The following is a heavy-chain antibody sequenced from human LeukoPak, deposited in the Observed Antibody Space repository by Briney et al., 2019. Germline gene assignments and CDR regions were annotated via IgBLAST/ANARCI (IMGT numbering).Heavy chain of an antibody. CDR3: ARETYYDSSGYYSYDAFDI. D-gene: IGHD3-22*01. CDR2: INPNSGGT. J-gene: IGHJ3*02. Sequence: ASVNVSCKSSGYTFTGYYMHWVRQAPGQGLEWMGLINPNSGGTNYAQKFQGRVTMTRDTSISTAYMELSRLRSDDTAVYYCARETYYDSSGYYSYDAFDIWGQGTMVTVSS. V-gene: IGHV1-2*02. CDR1: GYTFTGYY.